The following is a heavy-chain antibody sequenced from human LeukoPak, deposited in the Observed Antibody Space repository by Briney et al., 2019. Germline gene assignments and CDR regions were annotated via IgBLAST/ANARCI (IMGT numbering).Heavy chain of an antibody. CDR2: LSHSGSI. V-gene: IGHV4-38-2*01. CDR1: GYSISGGRY. Sequence: SETLSLTCAVSGYSISGGRYWGWVRQPPGKGLEWIGSLSHSGSIYYSPSVESRVTKSVDTSKNQFSLRLSSVTAADTAVYYCVRQRYVYGYCDSWGPGTLVTVSS. J-gene: IGHJ4*02. CDR3: VRQRYVYGYCDS. D-gene: IGHD3-22*01.